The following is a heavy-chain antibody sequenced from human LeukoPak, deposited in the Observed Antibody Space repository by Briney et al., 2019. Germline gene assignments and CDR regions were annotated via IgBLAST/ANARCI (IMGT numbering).Heavy chain of an antibody. CDR2: INPNSGGT. Sequence: GASVKVSCKASGDTFTGYYMHWVRQAPGQGLEWMGWINPNSGGTNYAQKFRGRVTMTRDTSISTAYMELNRLRSDDTAVYYCARVMWELLWDALTIWGQGTMVTVSS. V-gene: IGHV1-2*02. CDR3: ARVMWELLWDALTI. D-gene: IGHD1-26*01. CDR1: GDTFTGYY. J-gene: IGHJ3*02.